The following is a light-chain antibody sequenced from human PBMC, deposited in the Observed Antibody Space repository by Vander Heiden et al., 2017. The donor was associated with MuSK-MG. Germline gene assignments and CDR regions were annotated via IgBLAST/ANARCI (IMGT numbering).Light chain of an antibody. Sequence: EIVMTQSPATLSVSPGDRATRSCRASQSVSSNLAWYQQKPGQAPRLLIYGASTRATGMPARFSGSGSGTEFTLTISSLESEDFAVYYCQQYKNWPRTFGQGTKVEIK. CDR1: QSVSSN. V-gene: IGKV3-15*01. J-gene: IGKJ1*01. CDR3: QQYKNWPRT. CDR2: GAS.